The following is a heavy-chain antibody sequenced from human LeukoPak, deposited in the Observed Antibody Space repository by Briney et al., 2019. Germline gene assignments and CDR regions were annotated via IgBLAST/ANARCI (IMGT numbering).Heavy chain of an antibody. D-gene: IGHD3-3*01. CDR1: GFTFSSYA. CDR3: AKDREIFGVVIPHNVDY. V-gene: IGHV3-23*01. Sequence: GGSLRLSCAASGFTFSSYAMSWVRQAPGKGLEWVSAISGSGGSTYYADSVKGRFTISRDNSKNTLCLQMNSLRAEDTAVYYCAKDREIFGVVIPHNVDYWGQGTLVTVSS. CDR2: ISGSGGST. J-gene: IGHJ4*02.